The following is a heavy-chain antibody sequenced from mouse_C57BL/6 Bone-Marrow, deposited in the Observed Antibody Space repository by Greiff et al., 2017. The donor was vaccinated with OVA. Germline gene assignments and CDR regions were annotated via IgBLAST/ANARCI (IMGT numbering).Heavy chain of an antibody. V-gene: IGHV1-55*01. CDR3: ARSPYYYGINYYAMDY. J-gene: IGHJ4*01. Sequence: QVQLQQPGAELVKPGASVKMSCKASGYTFTSYWITWVKQRSGQGLEWIGDIYPGSGSTNYNEKFKGKATLTVDPSSSTAYMQLSSLTSEDSAVYYFARSPYYYGINYYAMDYWGQGTSVTVSS. D-gene: IGHD1-1*01. CDR2: IYPGSGST. CDR1: GYTFTSYW.